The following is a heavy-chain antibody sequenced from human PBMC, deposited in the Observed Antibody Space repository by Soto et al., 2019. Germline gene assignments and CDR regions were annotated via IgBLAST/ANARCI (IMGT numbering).Heavy chain of an antibody. CDR3: ARGWNYEDIRRAFDI. V-gene: IGHV3-30-3*01. Sequence: ASGGGVVQPGRSLRLSCAASGFTFSSYAMHWVRQAPGTGLEWVAVISYDGSNKYYADSVKGRFTISRDNSKNTLYLQMNSLRAEDTAVYYCARGWNYEDIRRAFDIWGQGTMVTVSS. CDR2: ISYDGSNK. D-gene: IGHD1-7*01. J-gene: IGHJ3*02. CDR1: GFTFSSYA.